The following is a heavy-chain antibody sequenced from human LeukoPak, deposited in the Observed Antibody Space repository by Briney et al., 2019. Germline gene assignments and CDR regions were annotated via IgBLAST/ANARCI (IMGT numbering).Heavy chain of an antibody. J-gene: IGHJ6*02. Sequence: SETLSLTCTVSGGSISSSSYYWGWIRQPPGKGLEWIGSIYYGGSSYYNPSLKSRVTISVDTSNNQFSLKVNSVTAADTAVYYCARDAGHQLSRRNYYAMDVWGQGTTVTVS. CDR3: ARDAGHQLSRRNYYAMDV. V-gene: IGHV4-39*07. CDR1: GGSISSSSYY. D-gene: IGHD2-2*01. CDR2: IYYGGSS.